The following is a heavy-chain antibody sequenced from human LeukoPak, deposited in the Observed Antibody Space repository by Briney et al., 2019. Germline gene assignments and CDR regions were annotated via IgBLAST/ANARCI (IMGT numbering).Heavy chain of an antibody. CDR1: GFTFSNYW. J-gene: IGHJ4*02. Sequence: GGSLRLSCAASGFTFSNYWMHWVRQAPGKGLVSVSRLKSDGSDTAYADSVKGRFTISRDNAKSTLYLQMNSLRAEDTAVYYCARENWYLDSWGQGTLVTVSS. D-gene: IGHD1-1*01. V-gene: IGHV3-74*01. CDR3: ARENWYLDS. CDR2: LKSDGSDT.